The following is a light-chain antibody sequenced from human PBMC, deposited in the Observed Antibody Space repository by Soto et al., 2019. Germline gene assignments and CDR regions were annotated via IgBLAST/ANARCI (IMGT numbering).Light chain of an antibody. J-gene: IGKJ5*01. CDR2: DAS. V-gene: IGKV3-11*01. CDR3: QQRSNWPRSIT. CDR1: QSFSSN. Sequence: EVVLTQSPATLSLSPGERATLSCRASQSFSSNLAWYQQKPGQAPRLLIYDASNRATGIPARFSGSGSGTDFTLTISSLEPEDFAVYYCQQRSNWPRSITFGQGTRLEI.